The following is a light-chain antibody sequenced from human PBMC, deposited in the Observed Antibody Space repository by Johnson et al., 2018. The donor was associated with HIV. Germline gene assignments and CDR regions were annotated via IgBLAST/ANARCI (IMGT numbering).Light chain of an antibody. Sequence: QSVLTQPPSVSAAPGQKVTISCSGSSSNIGNNYVSWYQQLPGTAPKLLIYENNKRPSGIPDRFSGSKSGPSATMGITGLQTGDEADYYCGTWDNSLSTGGVFGTGTKVTVL. CDR1: SSNIGNNY. J-gene: IGLJ1*01. CDR3: GTWDNSLSTGGV. CDR2: ENN. V-gene: IGLV1-51*02.